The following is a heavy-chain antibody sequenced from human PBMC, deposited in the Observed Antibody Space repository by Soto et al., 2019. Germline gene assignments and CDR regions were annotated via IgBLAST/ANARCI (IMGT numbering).Heavy chain of an antibody. D-gene: IGHD6-19*01. J-gene: IGHJ6*02. Sequence: ASVKVSCKVSGYTLTELSMHWVRQAPGKGLEWMGGFDPEDGETIYAQKFQGRVTMTEDTSTDTAYMELSSLRSEDTAVYYCATGLVSYYGMDVWGQGTTVTVSS. CDR1: GYTLTELS. CDR2: FDPEDGET. CDR3: ATGLVSYYGMDV. V-gene: IGHV1-24*01.